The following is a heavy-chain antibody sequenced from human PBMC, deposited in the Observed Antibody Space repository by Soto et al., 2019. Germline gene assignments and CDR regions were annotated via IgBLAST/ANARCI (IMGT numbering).Heavy chain of an antibody. CDR3: AKVVVPAAAYYFDY. J-gene: IGHJ4*02. CDR1: GFTFSSYG. D-gene: IGHD2-2*01. CDR2: ISYDGSNK. Sequence: PGGSLRLSCAASGFTFSSYGMHWVRQAPGKGLEWVAVISYDGSNKYYADSVKGRFTISRDNSKNTLYLQMNSLRAEDTAVYYCAKVVVPAAAYYFDYWGQGTLVTVSS. V-gene: IGHV3-30*18.